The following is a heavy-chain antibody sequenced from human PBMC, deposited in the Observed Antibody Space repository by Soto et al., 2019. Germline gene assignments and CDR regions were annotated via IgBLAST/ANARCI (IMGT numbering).Heavy chain of an antibody. D-gene: IGHD1-26*01. CDR3: ARPDEGAYSSDHHYFYTPDV. CDR1: GASFTRYS. Sequence: QVHLLQSGAEVKKPGSSVKVSCTASGASFTRYSLSWVRQAPGQGLEWVGGIVPILGITNYAQRFQGRVKITADESTKTTSMELSSLSSDDTAVYYCARPDEGAYSSDHHYFYTPDVWGQGASVTVTS. J-gene: IGHJ6*02. CDR2: IVPILGIT. V-gene: IGHV1-69*01.